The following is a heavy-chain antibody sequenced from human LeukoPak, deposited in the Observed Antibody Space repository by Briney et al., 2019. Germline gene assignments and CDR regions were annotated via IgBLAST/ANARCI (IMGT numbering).Heavy chain of an antibody. CDR1: GYTFTDYY. J-gene: IGHJ4*02. CDR3: ARLALSPTLDY. V-gene: IGHV1-2*02. CDR2: VNPKNGAT. D-gene: IGHD2-15*01. Sequence: ASVKVSCKASGYTFTDYYFHWVRQAPGQGLEWMGFVNPKNGATNYAQKFQGRVTMTRDTSISTAYMEHSSLRSDDTAVYFCARLALSPTLDYWGQGTLVTVSS.